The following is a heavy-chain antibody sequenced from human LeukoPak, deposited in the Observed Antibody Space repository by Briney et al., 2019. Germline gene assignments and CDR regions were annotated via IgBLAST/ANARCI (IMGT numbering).Heavy chain of an antibody. CDR3: AELGITMIGGV. CDR1: GFTFSSYE. Sequence: GGSLRLSCAASGFTFSSYEMNWVRQAPGKGLEWVSSISSSSSYIYYADSVKGRFTISRDNAKNSLYLQMNSLRAEDTAVYYCAELGITMIGGVWGKGTTVTVSS. V-gene: IGHV3-21*01. CDR2: ISSSSSYI. J-gene: IGHJ6*04. D-gene: IGHD3-10*02.